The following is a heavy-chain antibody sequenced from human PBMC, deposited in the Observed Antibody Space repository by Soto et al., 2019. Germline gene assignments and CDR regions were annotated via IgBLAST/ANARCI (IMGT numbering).Heavy chain of an antibody. CDR3: ARDPSVGSTFYYYMDV. J-gene: IGHJ6*03. CDR1: GFSLNGYA. Sequence: EVQLVESGGGLAQPGGSLRLSCAASGFSLNGYAMNWVRQAPGRGLEWVSYISSSGAIDYADSVKGRFTVSRDNAKNLLYLQMNSLRAEDTALYYCARDPSVGSTFYYYMDVWGEGTPVTVSS. D-gene: IGHD6-13*01. CDR2: ISSSGAI. V-gene: IGHV3-48*01.